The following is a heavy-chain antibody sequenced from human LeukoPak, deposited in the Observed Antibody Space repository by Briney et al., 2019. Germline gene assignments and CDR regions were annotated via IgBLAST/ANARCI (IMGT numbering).Heavy chain of an antibody. CDR1: GFTVSSYW. Sequence: PGGSLRLSCVASGFTVSSYWMGSVRQAPGKGLEWVANIKQDGSEKNYVDSVKGRFTISRDNAYNSLYLQMNSLRAEDTAVYYCASNLGMDVWGKGTTVTVSS. J-gene: IGHJ6*04. V-gene: IGHV3-7*03. CDR2: IKQDGSEK. CDR3: ASNLGMDV.